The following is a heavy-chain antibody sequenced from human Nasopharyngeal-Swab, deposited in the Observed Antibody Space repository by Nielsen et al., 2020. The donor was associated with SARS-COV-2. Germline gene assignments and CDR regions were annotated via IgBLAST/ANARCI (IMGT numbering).Heavy chain of an antibody. Sequence: SETLSLTCAVSGGSISSPNWWNWVRQPPGKGLEWIGEISHSGLTNYNPSLKSPVTISIDNSKNQLSLRLNSMTAADTAVYYCASLEGITVAGTLIDYWGQGTLVTVSS. J-gene: IGHJ4*02. CDR1: GGSISSPNW. V-gene: IGHV4-4*02. CDR3: ASLEGITVAGTLIDY. D-gene: IGHD6-19*01. CDR2: ISHSGLT.